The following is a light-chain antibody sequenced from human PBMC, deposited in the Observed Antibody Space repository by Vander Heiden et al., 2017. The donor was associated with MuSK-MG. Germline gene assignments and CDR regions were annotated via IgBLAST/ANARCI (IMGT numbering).Light chain of an antibody. V-gene: IGKV1-5*03. CDR1: QTISNW. CDR2: KAF. Sequence: RVTITCRASQTISNWLAWYQQKPGRAPKVLIYKAFTLQSGVPSRFSGSGSRTEFTLTISSLQPDDSATYYSQQDDSYTLTFGGGNMVEIK. J-gene: IGKJ4*01. CDR3: QQDDSYTLT.